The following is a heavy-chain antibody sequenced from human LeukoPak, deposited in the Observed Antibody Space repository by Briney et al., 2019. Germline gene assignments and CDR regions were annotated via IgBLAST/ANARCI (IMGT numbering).Heavy chain of an antibody. CDR2: IYHSGRT. Sequence: SETLSLTCTVSGYSISSGYYWGWIRQPPGKGLEWIDSIYHSGRTFYNPSLKSRVTISVDTSKNQFSLKLSSVTAADTAVYYCARHGVSRYFDWLSHYYYMDVWGKGTTVTISS. V-gene: IGHV4-38-2*02. CDR1: GYSISSGYY. CDR3: ARHGVSRYFDWLSHYYYMDV. J-gene: IGHJ6*03. D-gene: IGHD3-9*01.